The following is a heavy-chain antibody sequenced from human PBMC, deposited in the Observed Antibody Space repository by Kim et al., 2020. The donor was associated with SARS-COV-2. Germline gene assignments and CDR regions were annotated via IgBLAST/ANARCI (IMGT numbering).Heavy chain of an antibody. Sequence: SETLSLTCAVYGGSFSGYYWSWIRQPPGKGLEWIGEINHSGSTNYNPSLKSGVTISVDTSKNQFSLKLSSVTAADTAVYSCARGVWSGYAFDIWGQGTM. CDR1: GGSFSGYY. J-gene: IGHJ3*02. D-gene: IGHD3-3*01. CDR2: INHSGST. CDR3: ARGVWSGYAFDI. V-gene: IGHV4-34*01.